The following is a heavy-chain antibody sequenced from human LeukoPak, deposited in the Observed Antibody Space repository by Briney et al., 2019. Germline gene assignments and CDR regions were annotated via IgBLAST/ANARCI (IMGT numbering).Heavy chain of an antibody. V-gene: IGHV3-30-3*01. CDR1: GFTFSSYA. J-gene: IGHJ6*02. CDR2: ISYDGSNK. Sequence: PGRSLRLSCAASGFTFSSYAMHWVRQAPGKGLEWVAVISYDGSNKYYADSVEGRFTISRDNSKNTLYLQMNSLRAEDTAVYYCARGHYYGSGSYYGALYYYYGMDVWGQGTTVTVSS. D-gene: IGHD3-10*01. CDR3: ARGHYYGSGSYYGALYYYYGMDV.